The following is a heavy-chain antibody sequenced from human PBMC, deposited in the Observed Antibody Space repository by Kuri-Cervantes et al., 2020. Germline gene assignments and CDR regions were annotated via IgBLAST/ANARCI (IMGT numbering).Heavy chain of an antibody. CDR2: INPSGGST. CDR3: ARVRASLRSYYHMDV. D-gene: IGHD3-10*01. Sequence: ASVKVSCKASGYTFTSYCMHWVRQAPGQGLEWMGIINPSGGSTSYAQKFQGRVTITSDASANTAYMQLSSVGFEDAAVYYCARVRASLRSYYHMDVWGKGTTVTVSS. CDR1: GYTFTSYC. V-gene: IGHV1-46*01. J-gene: IGHJ6*03.